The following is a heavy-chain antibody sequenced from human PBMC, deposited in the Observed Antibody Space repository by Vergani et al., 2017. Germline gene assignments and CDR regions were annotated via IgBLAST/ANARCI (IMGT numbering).Heavy chain of an antibody. Sequence: QVQLQESGPGLVKPSETLSLTCTVSGYSISSGYYWGWIRQPPGKGLEWIGSIYHSGRINYNPSLKSRVTISVDKSKNHFSLKLSSVTAADTAVYYCARSLWFEEFSYGMDVWGQGTTVTVSS. CDR1: GYSISSGYY. CDR2: IYHSGRI. CDR3: ARSLWFEEFSYGMDV. V-gene: IGHV4-38-2*02. D-gene: IGHD3-10*01. J-gene: IGHJ6*02.